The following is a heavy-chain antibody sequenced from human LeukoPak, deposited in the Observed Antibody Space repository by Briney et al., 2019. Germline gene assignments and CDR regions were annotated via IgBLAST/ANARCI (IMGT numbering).Heavy chain of an antibody. J-gene: IGHJ3*02. CDR1: GFTFSSYS. D-gene: IGHD2-15*01. CDR3: AKANVKYCSGGSCFDAFDI. CDR2: IRYDGSNK. Sequence: QPGGSLRLSCAASGFTFSSYSMNWVRQAPGKGLEWVASIRYDGSNKYYADSVKGRFTISRDNSKNTLYLQMNSLRAEDTAVYYCAKANVKYCSGGSCFDAFDIWGQGTMVTVSS. V-gene: IGHV3-30*02.